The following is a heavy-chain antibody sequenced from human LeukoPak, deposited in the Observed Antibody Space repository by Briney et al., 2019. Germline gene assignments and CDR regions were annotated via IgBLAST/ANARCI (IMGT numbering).Heavy chain of an antibody. CDR1: GFTFSIYG. D-gene: IGHD3-3*01. V-gene: IGHV3-30*03. Sequence: GGSLRLSCAASGFTFSIYGMHWVRQAPGKGLEWVAVISHDAKNDYFADSVKGRFTISRDNSKNTLYLQMDSLRAEDTAVYYCARDRAWNYFDYWGQGTLVTVSS. CDR3: ARDRAWNYFDY. CDR2: ISHDAKND. J-gene: IGHJ4*02.